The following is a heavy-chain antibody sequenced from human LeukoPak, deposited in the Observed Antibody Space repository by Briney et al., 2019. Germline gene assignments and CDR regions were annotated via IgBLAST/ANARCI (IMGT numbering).Heavy chain of an antibody. CDR2: ISYDGSNK. J-gene: IGHJ4*02. V-gene: IGHV3-30*03. Sequence: GGSLRLSCAASGFTFSSYGMHWVRQAPGKGLEWVAVISYDGSNKYYADSVKGRFTISRDNSKNTLYLQMNSLRAEDTAVYYCASVRTYYGSGSYFEYWGQGTLVTVSS. CDR3: ASVRTYYGSGSYFEY. CDR1: GFTFSSYG. D-gene: IGHD3-10*01.